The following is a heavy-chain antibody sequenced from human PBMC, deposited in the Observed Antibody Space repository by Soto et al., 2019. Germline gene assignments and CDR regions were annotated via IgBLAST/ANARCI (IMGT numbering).Heavy chain of an antibody. CDR3: AIHFGRGYYEGFDY. CDR2: IHYSGST. D-gene: IGHD3-3*01. V-gene: IGHV4-59*08. CDR1: GDSISSYY. J-gene: IGHJ4*02. Sequence: QVQLQESGPGLVKPSETLSLTCTVSGDSISSYYWSWIRQPPGKGLEWIGYIHYSGSTNYNPSLKSRVTISVDTSKNQFSLKLNSVTAADTAVYYCAIHFGRGYYEGFDYLGQGTLVTVSS.